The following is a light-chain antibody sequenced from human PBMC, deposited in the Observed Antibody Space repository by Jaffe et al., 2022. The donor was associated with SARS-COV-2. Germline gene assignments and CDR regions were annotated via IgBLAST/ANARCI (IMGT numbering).Light chain of an antibody. CDR2: GAS. J-gene: IGKJ2*01. CDR1: QRVTSSS. V-gene: IGKV3-20*01. CDR3: QHYGGSPPDT. Sequence: DMILTQSPVTLSLSPGERATLSCRASQRVTSSSLAWYQQRPGQAPRLLIYGASSRATGIPARFSGSGSGTDFTLTISRLEPEDFAVYFCQHYGGSPPDTFGQGTRLEIK.